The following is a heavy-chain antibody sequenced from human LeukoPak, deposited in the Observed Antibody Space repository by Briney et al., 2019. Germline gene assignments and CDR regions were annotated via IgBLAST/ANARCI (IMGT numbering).Heavy chain of an antibody. CDR3: ARSRKYSSSWHPWGAFDY. Sequence: SVKVSCKASGGTSSSYAISWVRQAPGQGLEWMGGIIPIFGTANYAQKFQGRVTITADESTSTAYMELSSLRSEDTAVYYCARSRKYSSSWHPWGAFDYWGQGTLVTVSS. CDR2: IIPIFGTA. CDR1: GGTSSSYA. D-gene: IGHD6-13*01. V-gene: IGHV1-69*01. J-gene: IGHJ4*02.